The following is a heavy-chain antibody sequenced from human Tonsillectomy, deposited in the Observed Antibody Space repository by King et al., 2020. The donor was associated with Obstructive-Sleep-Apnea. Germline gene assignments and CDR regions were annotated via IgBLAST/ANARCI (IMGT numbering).Heavy chain of an antibody. D-gene: IGHD6-19*01. Sequence: QLQESGPGLVKPSETLSLTCTVSGGSVSSGSYYWSWIRQPPGKGLEWIGYIVYSGSTNYNPSLKSRVTISVDTSKNQFSLKLSSVTAADTAVYYCARGKSSGWYDHWGQGTLVTVSS. J-gene: IGHJ5*02. CDR2: IVYSGST. CDR3: ARGKSSGWYDH. CDR1: GGSVSSGSYY. V-gene: IGHV4-61*01.